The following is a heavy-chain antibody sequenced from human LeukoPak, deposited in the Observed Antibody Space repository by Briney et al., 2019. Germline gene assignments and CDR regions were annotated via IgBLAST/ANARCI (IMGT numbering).Heavy chain of an antibody. D-gene: IGHD1-26*01. Sequence: KPSETLSLTCTVSGDSISSSDYYWGWIRQPPGKGLEWIGIIYYIASASASASTYYNPSLKSRVTIFGDTSKNQFSLKVNSVTAADTAVYYCARPDEKWEVEDWGQGTLVTVSS. CDR1: GDSISSSDYY. V-gene: IGHV4-39*01. J-gene: IGHJ4*02. CDR2: IYYIASASASAST. CDR3: ARPDEKWEVED.